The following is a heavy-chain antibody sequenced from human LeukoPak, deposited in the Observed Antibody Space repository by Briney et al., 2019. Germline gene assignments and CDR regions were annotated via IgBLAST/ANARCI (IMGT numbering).Heavy chain of an antibody. J-gene: IGHJ6*02. CDR2: ISYDGSNK. D-gene: IGHD2-2*01. Sequence: GRSLRLSCAASGFTFSSYGMHWVRQAPGKGLEWVTFISYDGSNKYYADSVKGRFTISRDNSKNTLYLQMNSLRAEDTAVYYCAKGIVVVPAAEALYGMDVWGQGTTVTVSS. CDR3: AKGIVVVPAAEALYGMDV. CDR1: GFTFSSYG. V-gene: IGHV3-30*18.